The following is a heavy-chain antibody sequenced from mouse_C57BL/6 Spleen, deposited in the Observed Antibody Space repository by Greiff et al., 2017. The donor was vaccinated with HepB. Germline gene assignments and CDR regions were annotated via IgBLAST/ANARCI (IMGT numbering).Heavy chain of an antibody. J-gene: IGHJ3*01. CDR3: ARSRDYPFAY. V-gene: IGHV1-69*01. D-gene: IGHD2-4*01. CDR1: GYTFTSYW. CDR2: IDPSDSYT. Sequence: QVQLKQPGAELVMPGASVKLSCKASGYTFTSYWMHWVKQRPGQGLEWIGEIDPSDSYTNYNQKFKGKSTLTVDKSSSTAYMQLSSLTSEDSAVYYCARSRDYPFAYWGQGNLVTVSA.